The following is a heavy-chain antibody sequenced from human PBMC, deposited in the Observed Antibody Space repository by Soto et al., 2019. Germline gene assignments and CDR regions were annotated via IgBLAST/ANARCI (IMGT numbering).Heavy chain of an antibody. J-gene: IGHJ5*02. Sequence: EVQLVESGGGLVQPGGSLRLSCVASGFTFSSYTMSWVRQAPGKGLEWVSSFSGRDATTYYADSVKGRFTISRDNSKNTLYLQMNSLRAEDTALYFCVRTIVGATKGGWFDPWGQGALVTVSS. CDR1: GFTFSSYT. CDR3: VRTIVGATKGGWFDP. V-gene: IGHV3-23*04. CDR2: FSGRDATT. D-gene: IGHD1-26*01.